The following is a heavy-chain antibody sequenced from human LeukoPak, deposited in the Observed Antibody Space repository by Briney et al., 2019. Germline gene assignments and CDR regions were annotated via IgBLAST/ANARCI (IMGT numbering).Heavy chain of an antibody. V-gene: IGHV4-38-2*02. CDR2: LYSTGTT. J-gene: IGHJ3*02. Sequence: PSETLSLTCTVSGNFISSGFYWVWLRQTPGKGLQWIGSLYSTGTTYYNPSLAGRVTVSTDSSKNQLSLKLRSVTAADTAVYYCAGQWAAASTRRFAIWGQGSRVTVSS. CDR1: GNFISSGFY. D-gene: IGHD6-25*01. CDR3: AGQWAAASTRRFAI.